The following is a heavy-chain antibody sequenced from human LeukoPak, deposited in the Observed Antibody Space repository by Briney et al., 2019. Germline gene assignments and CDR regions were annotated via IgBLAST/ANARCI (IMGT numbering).Heavy chain of an antibody. Sequence: GASVKVSCKASGGTFSSYAISWVRQAPGQGLEWMGRIIPIFGTANYAQKFQGRVTITTDESTSTAYMELSSLRSEDTAVYYCARDIAVAGIDYWGQETLVTVSS. CDR3: ARDIAVAGIDY. CDR2: IIPIFGTA. J-gene: IGHJ4*02. D-gene: IGHD6-19*01. V-gene: IGHV1-69*05. CDR1: GGTFSSYA.